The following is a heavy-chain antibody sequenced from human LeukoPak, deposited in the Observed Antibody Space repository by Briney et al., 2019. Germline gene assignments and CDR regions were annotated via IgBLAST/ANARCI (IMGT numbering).Heavy chain of an antibody. CDR2: ISAYNGNT. CDR3: ARVTLGYYDSSGPLVDY. V-gene: IGHV1-18*01. Sequence: ASVKVSCKASGYTFTSYGISWVRQAPGQGLEWMGWISAYNGNTNYAQKLQGRVTMTTDTSTSTAYMELRSLRSDDTAVYYCARVTLGYYDSSGPLVDYWGQGTLVTVSS. J-gene: IGHJ4*02. D-gene: IGHD3-22*01. CDR1: GYTFTSYG.